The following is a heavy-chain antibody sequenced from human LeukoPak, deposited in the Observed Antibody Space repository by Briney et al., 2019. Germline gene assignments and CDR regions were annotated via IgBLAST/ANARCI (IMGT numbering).Heavy chain of an antibody. CDR1: GYTFTGYY. D-gene: IGHD6-6*01. CDR2: INPNSGGT. J-gene: IGHJ5*02. V-gene: IGHV1-2*02. CDR3: ARDLVYSSSSWFDP. Sequence: GASVKVSCKASGYTFTGYYMHWVRQAPGQGLEWMGWINPNSGGTNYAQKFQGRVTMTRDTSISTAYMELSRLRSDDTAVYYCARDLVYSSSSWFDPWGQGTLVTVSS.